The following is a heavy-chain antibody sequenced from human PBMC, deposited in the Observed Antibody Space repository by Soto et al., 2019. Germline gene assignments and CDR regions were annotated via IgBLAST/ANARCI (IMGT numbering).Heavy chain of an antibody. V-gene: IGHV3-30*18. CDR2: ISYDGSNK. CDR1: GFTFSSYG. J-gene: IGHJ5*02. Sequence: GGSLRLSCAASGFTFSSYGMHWVRQAPGKGLEWVAVISYDGSNKYYADSVKGRFTISRDNSKNTLYLQMNSLGAEDTAVYYCAKDSGKATYYDYIWGSYEPNWFDPWGQGTLVTVSS. CDR3: AKDSGKATYYDYIWGSYEPNWFDP. D-gene: IGHD3-16*01.